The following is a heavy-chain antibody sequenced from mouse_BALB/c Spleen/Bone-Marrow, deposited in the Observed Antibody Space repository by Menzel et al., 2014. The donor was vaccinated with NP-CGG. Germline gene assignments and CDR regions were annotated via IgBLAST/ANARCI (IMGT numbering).Heavy chain of an antibody. CDR2: INPDSSTI. CDR3: SRLGYYGGFAY. Sequence: EVKLVESGGGLVHPGGSLKLSCAASGFDFXRYWMGWVRQAPGEGLEWIGEINPDSSTINYTPSLKDKFIISRDNAKNTLYLQMSKVRSEDTALYYCSRLGYYGGFAYWGQGTLVTVSA. J-gene: IGHJ3*01. D-gene: IGHD2-3*01. V-gene: IGHV4-1*02. CDR1: GFDFXRYW.